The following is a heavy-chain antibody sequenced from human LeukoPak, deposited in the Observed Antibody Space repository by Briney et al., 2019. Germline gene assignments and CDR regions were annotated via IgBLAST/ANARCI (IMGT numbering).Heavy chain of an antibody. Sequence: SDTLSLTCTVSGGSISSSDYYWGWIRQPPGKGLEWIGSIYYTGSTYYNPSLQSRVSISVDTSKNQFSLKLSSVTAADTAVYYCASPTVNWGQGTLVTVSS. CDR3: ASPTVN. J-gene: IGHJ4*02. D-gene: IGHD1-1*01. CDR1: GGSISSSDYY. CDR2: IYYTGST. V-gene: IGHV4-39*01.